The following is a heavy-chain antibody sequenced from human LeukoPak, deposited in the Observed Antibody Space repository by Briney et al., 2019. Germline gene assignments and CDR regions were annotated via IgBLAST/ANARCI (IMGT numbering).Heavy chain of an antibody. D-gene: IGHD3-22*01. CDR3: AKVVIPRYYYYGMDV. Sequence: GSLELSFSASGFTFYYYTMHWVRPAPGKGLEWVSLISWDGGSTYYADSVKGRFTISRDNSKNSLYQQMNSLRTEDTALYYCAKVVIPRYYYYGMDVWGQGTTVTVSS. J-gene: IGHJ6*02. V-gene: IGHV3-43*01. CDR2: ISWDGGST. CDR1: GFTFYYYT.